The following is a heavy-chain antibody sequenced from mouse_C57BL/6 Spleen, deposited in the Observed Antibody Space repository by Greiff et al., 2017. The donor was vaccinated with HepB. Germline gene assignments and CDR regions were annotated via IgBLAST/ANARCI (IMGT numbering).Heavy chain of an antibody. J-gene: IGHJ1*03. CDR2: IYPGDGDT. CDR1: GYAFSSSW. D-gene: IGHD6-1*01. Sequence: QVQLKESGPELVKPGASVKISCKASGYAFSSSWMNWVKQRPGKGLEWNGRIYPGDGDTNYNGKFKGKATLTADKSSSTAYMQLSSLTSEDSAVYFCARCSSAFWYFDVWGTGTTVTVSS. CDR3: ARCSSAFWYFDV. V-gene: IGHV1-82*01.